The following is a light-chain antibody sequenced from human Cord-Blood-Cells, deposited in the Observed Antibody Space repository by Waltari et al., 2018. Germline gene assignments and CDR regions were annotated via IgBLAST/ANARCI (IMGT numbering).Light chain of an antibody. CDR2: AAS. J-gene: IGKJ3*01. CDR1: QGISNY. V-gene: IGKV1-27*01. CDR3: QKYNSALFT. Sequence: DIQMTQSPSSLSASVGDRVTITCRASQGISNYLAWYQQKPGKVPKLLIYAASTLQSGVPSRFSGSGSGTDFSLTISSLQPEDVATYYCQKYNSALFTFGPWTKVDIK.